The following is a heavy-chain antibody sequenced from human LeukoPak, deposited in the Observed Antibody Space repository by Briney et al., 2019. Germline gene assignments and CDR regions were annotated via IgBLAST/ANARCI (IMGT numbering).Heavy chain of an antibody. CDR2: IYSGGST. J-gene: IGHJ4*02. Sequence: GGSLRLSCTGSRFTFSSHWMSWVRQAPGRGLEWVSVIYSGGSTYYADSVKGRFTISRDTSKNTLYLQMNSLRAEDTAVYYCARGPDTAMDYWGQGTLVTVSS. CDR1: RFTFSSHW. CDR3: ARGPDTAMDY. D-gene: IGHD5-18*01. V-gene: IGHV3-53*01.